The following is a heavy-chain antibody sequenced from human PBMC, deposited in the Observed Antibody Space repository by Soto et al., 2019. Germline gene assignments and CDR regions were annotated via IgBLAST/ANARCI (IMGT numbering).Heavy chain of an antibody. CDR1: GYTFTTYG. Sequence: QVHLVQSGAEVKKPGASVKVSCKGSGYTFTTYGITWVRRAPGQGLEWMGWISAHNGNTNYAQKLQGRVTVTRDTSTSTSYMELRSLRSDDTAVYYCARGRYGDYWGQGALVTIPS. V-gene: IGHV1-18*01. CDR3: ARGRYGDY. J-gene: IGHJ4*02. D-gene: IGHD1-1*01. CDR2: ISAHNGNT.